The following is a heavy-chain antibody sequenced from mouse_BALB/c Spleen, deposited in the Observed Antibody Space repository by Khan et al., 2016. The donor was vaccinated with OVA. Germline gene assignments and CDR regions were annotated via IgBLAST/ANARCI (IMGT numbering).Heavy chain of an antibody. Sequence: QIQLVQSGPELKKPGETVKISCKASGHTFTKYGMNWVKQAPGKGLKWMGWINTYTGEPTYADDFKGRFAFSLETSASTAYLQINNLKNEDTATYFCARPPYCSYVLDNWGQGTSVTVSS. CDR3: ARPPYCSYVLDN. CDR2: INTYTGEP. V-gene: IGHV9-3-1*01. CDR1: GHTFTKYG. D-gene: IGHD2-10*01. J-gene: IGHJ4*01.